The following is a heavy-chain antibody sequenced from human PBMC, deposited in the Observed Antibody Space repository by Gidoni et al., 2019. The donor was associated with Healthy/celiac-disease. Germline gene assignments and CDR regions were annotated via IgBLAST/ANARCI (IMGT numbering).Heavy chain of an antibody. V-gene: IGHV4-34*01. CDR2: INHSGST. Sequence: QVQLQQWGAGLLKPSETLSLTCAVYGGSFSGYYWSWIRQPPGKGLEWIGEINHSGSTNYNPSLKSRVTISVDTSKNQFSLKLSSVTAADTAVYYCTIAARYWFDPWGQGTLVTVSS. D-gene: IGHD6-6*01. CDR1: GGSFSGYY. J-gene: IGHJ5*02. CDR3: TIAARYWFDP.